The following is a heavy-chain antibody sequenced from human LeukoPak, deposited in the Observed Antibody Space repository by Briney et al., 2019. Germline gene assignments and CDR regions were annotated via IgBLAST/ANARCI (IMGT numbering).Heavy chain of an antibody. Sequence: GGSLRLSCAASGFTFNSYAMSWVRQAPGKGLEWVSAISGSGGSTYYADSVKGRFTISRDNSKNTLALQMNSLRAEDTAVYYCAKDATPYGSGSSDYWGQGTLVTVSS. CDR2: ISGSGGST. V-gene: IGHV3-23*01. CDR3: AKDATPYGSGSSDY. CDR1: GFTFNSYA. D-gene: IGHD3-10*01. J-gene: IGHJ4*02.